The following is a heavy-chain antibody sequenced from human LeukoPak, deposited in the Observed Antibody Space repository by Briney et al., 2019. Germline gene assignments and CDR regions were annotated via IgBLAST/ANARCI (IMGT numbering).Heavy chain of an antibody. J-gene: IGHJ4*02. V-gene: IGHV1-46*01. CDR3: AREGYSYGH. D-gene: IGHD5-18*01. Sequence: GASVKVSCKASGYTFTSYYMRWVRQAPGQGLEWMGIINPSGGSTSYSQKFQGRVTMTRDTSTSTVYMELSSLRSEDTAVYYYAREGYSYGHWGQGTLVTVSP. CDR1: GYTFTSYY. CDR2: INPSGGST.